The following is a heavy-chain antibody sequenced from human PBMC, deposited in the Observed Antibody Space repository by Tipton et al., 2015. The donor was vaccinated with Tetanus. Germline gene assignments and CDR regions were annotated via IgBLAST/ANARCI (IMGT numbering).Heavy chain of an antibody. CDR1: GFDFTNYW. J-gene: IGHJ4*02. CDR2: IYPRDSDT. CDR3: PRAGSMVRGPPFAS. V-gene: IGHV5-51*01. D-gene: IGHD3-10*01. Sequence: QLVQSGAEVKKPGESLKISCKGSGFDFTNYWIAWVRQMPGKGLEWMGIIYPRDSDTRYSPSFQGQVTISADKSVNTAYLQWSSLRAWNPAMYYCPRAGSMVRGPPFASGAQGPLATVPS.